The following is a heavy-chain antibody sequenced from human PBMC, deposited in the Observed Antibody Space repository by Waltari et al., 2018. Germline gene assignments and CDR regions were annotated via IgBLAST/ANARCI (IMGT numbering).Heavy chain of an antibody. CDR3: ARGRWYYGSGAFDP. V-gene: IGHV1-8*03. CDR1: GYTFTSYD. CDR2: MNPNSGNT. D-gene: IGHD3-10*01. J-gene: IGHJ5*02. Sequence: QVQLVQSGAEVKKPGASVKVSCKASGYTFTSYDINWVRQATGQVLEWMGWMNPNSGNTGYAQKFQDRVTITRNTSISTAYMELSSLRSEDTAVYYCARGRWYYGSGAFDPWGQGTLVTVSS.